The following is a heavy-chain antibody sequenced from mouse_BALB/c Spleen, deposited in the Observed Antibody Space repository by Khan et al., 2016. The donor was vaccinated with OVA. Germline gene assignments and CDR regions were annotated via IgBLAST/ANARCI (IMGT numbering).Heavy chain of an antibody. CDR3: ACIRFYYSYSFFDY. V-gene: IGHV3-2*02. CDR2: ISYSGSP. D-gene: IGHD2-12*01. J-gene: IGHJ2*01. Sequence: EVQLQESGPGLVKPSQSLSLTCTVTAYSITSDYAWTWIRQFPGNKLEWMGYISYSGSPSYNPSLKSRISIPRDTSKNPFFLQLISVTTEDTATYYCACIRFYYSYSFFDYWGQGTTLTVSS. CDR1: AYSITSDYA.